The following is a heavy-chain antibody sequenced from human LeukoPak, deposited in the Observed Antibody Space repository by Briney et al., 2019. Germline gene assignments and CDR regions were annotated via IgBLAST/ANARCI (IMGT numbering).Heavy chain of an antibody. J-gene: IGHJ5*02. D-gene: IGHD2-2*01. V-gene: IGHV3-23*01. CDR1: GFTFSNYA. Sequence: GGSLRLSCAASGFTFSNYAMSWVRQAPGKGLEWVSGITGGGGGGTFHADSVRGRFTISRDNSKNTLYLQMSSLRAEDTAVYYCAASLPNIVVVPAAKGPFGSWGQGTLVTVSS. CDR3: AASLPNIVVVPAAKGPFGS. CDR2: ITGGGGGGT.